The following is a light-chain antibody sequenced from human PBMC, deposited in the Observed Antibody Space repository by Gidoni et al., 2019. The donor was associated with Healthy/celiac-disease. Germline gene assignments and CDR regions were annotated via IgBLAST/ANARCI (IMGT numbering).Light chain of an antibody. CDR3: QQYGSSPPLT. CDR2: GAS. J-gene: IGKJ4*01. V-gene: IGKV3-20*01. Sequence: EIVVTQSPGTLSLSPGERATLSCRASQSASSSYLAWYQQKPGQAPRLLIYGASSRATGIPDRFSGSGSGTDFTLTISRLEPEDFAVYYCQQYGSSPPLTFXGXTKVEIK. CDR1: QSASSSY.